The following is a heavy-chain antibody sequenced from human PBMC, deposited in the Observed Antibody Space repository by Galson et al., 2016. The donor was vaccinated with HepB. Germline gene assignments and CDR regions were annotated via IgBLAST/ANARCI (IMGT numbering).Heavy chain of an antibody. D-gene: IGHD1-26*01. J-gene: IGHJ3*02. Sequence: PALVTPTQTLTLTCTLSGFSLSTTGVGVGWIRQPPGKALEWLALKYWDDDKYYNPSLKTRLIITKDTSKNQVVLTMTNMDPVDTATYYCAHRRGSGSPWAYGAFDIWGQGTMVTVSS. CDR3: AHRRGSGSPWAYGAFDI. CDR2: KYWDDDK. CDR1: GFSLSTTGVG. V-gene: IGHV2-5*02.